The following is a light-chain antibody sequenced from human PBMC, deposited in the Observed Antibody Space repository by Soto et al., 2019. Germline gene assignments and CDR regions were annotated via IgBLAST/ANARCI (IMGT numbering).Light chain of an antibody. V-gene: IGKV1-12*01. J-gene: IGKJ5*01. CDR3: QQASNFPIT. Sequence: DIQMTQSPSSVSASIGDTVTITCRASQDVRRWLAWYQQKPGHAPNLLIYEVSTLQSGVPSRFTGSGSGTDFTLTISSLQPEDFATYYCQQASNFPITFGQGTRLEI. CDR1: QDVRRW. CDR2: EVS.